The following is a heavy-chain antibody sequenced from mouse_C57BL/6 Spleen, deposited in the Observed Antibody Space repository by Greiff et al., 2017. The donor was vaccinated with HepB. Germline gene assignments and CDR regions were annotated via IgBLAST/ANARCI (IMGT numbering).Heavy chain of an antibody. CDR1: GFSLTSYG. CDR2: IWSGGST. J-gene: IGHJ4*01. V-gene: IGHV2-2*01. CDR3: ARKEDYYGYERENAMDY. Sequence: QVQLQQSGPGLVQPSQRLSITCTVSGFSLTSYGVHWVRQSPGKGLEWLGVIWSGGSTDYNAAFISRLSISKDNSKSQVFFKMNSLQADDTAIYYCARKEDYYGYERENAMDYWGQGTSVTVSS. D-gene: IGHD2-2*01.